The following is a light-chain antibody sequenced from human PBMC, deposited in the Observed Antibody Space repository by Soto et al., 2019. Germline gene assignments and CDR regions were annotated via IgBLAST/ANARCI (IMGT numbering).Light chain of an antibody. Sequence: DIQLTQSPSFLSASVGDRVTITCRASQDINTFLAWYQQTPGKAPKFLIYAASTLQSGVPSRFSGSESGTEFTITITSLQPEVFETYCCQHLSSDPYTFGQGTKLEI. CDR2: AAS. CDR1: QDINTF. J-gene: IGKJ2*01. V-gene: IGKV1-9*01. CDR3: QHLSSDPYT.